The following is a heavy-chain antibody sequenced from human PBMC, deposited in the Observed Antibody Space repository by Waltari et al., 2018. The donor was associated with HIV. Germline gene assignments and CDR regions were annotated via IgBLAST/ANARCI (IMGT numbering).Heavy chain of an antibody. CDR2: TYYTSKWFY. Sequence: QVQLVQSGAEVKKPGASVKVSCKASGYTFNSYGISWVRQAPARGLEWMGWTYYTSKWFYDYAVSVKSRITINPDTSKNHFSLQLNSVTLEDTAVYFCARGWLRDYFDYWGQGTLVTVSS. CDR1: GYTFNSYG. V-gene: IGHV1-18*01. CDR3: ARGWLRDYFDY. D-gene: IGHD5-12*01. J-gene: IGHJ4*02.